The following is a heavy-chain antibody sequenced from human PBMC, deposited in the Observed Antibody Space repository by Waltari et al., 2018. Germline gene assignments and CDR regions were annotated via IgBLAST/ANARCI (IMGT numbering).Heavy chain of an antibody. CDR1: GGSISSGCYY. Sequence: QVQLQESGPGLVKPSQTLSLTCPVSGGSISSGCYYWSWIRQHPGKGLEWIGYIYYSGSTYYNPSLKSRVTISVDTSKNQFSLKLSSVTAADTAVYYCARSPLNCGGDCYSQDYWGQGTLVTVSS. D-gene: IGHD2-21*01. V-gene: IGHV4-31*03. CDR3: ARSPLNCGGDCYSQDY. CDR2: IYYSGST. J-gene: IGHJ4*02.